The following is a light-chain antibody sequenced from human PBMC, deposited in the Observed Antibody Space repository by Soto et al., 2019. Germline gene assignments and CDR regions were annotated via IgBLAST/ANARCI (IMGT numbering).Light chain of an antibody. J-gene: IGLJ7*01. CDR3: SSFADSSVRDYV. V-gene: IGLV2-14*03. CDR1: SGDIGYYDY. Sequence: QSVLTQPASVSGSPGQSITISCTGTSGDIGYYDYVSWYQQHPGGVPKLLIYDVSSRPSGVSSRFSGSKSGNTASLTISGLQNDDEADYYCSSFADSSVRDYVFGGGTQLTVL. CDR2: DVS.